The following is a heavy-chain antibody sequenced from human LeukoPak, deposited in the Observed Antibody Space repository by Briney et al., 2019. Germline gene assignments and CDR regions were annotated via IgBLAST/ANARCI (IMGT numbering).Heavy chain of an antibody. J-gene: IGHJ3*02. CDR1: GFTFTNYA. Sequence: PGGSLRLSCSASGFTFTNYAMHWVRQAPGKGLEYVSGISSNGDNTYYADSVKGRFTISRDNSKNTLYLQMSSLRAEDTAVYYCVRKGGVGVFDIWGQGTMVTVSS. V-gene: IGHV3-64D*09. CDR3: VRKGGVGVFDI. D-gene: IGHD3-16*01. CDR2: ISSNGDNT.